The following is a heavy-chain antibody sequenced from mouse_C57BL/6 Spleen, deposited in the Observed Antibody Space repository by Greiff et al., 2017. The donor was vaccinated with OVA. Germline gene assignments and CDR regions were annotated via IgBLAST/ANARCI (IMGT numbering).Heavy chain of an antibody. CDR1: GYTFTSYW. J-gene: IGHJ2*01. D-gene: IGHD1-1*01. CDR3: ARGVATVVPFDY. CDR2: INPSNGGT. V-gene: IGHV1-53*01. Sequence: QVQLQQSGTELVKPGASVKLSCKASGYTFTSYWMHWVKQRPGQGLEWIGNINPSNGGTNYNEKFKSKATLTVDKSSSTAYMQLSSLTSEDSAVYYCARGVATVVPFDYWGQGTTLTVSS.